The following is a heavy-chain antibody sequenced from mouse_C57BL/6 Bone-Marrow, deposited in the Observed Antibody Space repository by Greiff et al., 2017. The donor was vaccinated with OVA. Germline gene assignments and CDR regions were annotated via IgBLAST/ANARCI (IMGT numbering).Heavy chain of an antibody. D-gene: IGHD4-1*01. CDR2: IWSGGST. Sequence: QVTLKESGPGLVQPSQSLSITCTVSGFSLTSYGVHWVRQSPGKGLEWLGVIWSGGSTDYNAAFISRLSISKDNSKSQIFFKMNSLQADDTAIYYCARNLGRSYFDYWGQGTTLTVSS. V-gene: IGHV2-2*01. CDR1: GFSLTSYG. CDR3: ARNLGRSYFDY. J-gene: IGHJ2*01.